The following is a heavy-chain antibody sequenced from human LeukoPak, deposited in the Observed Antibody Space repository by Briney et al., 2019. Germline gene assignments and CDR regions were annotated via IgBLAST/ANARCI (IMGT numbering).Heavy chain of an antibody. D-gene: IGHD1-26*01. CDR1: GGSFSGYY. J-gene: IGHJ4*02. CDR3: ARGLYNSYSGSYYFDY. Sequence: SETLSLTCAVYGGSFSGYYWSWIRQPPGKGLDWIGEINHSGSTNYNPSLKSRVTISVDTSKNQFSLRLSSVTAADTAVYYCARGLYNSYSGSYYFDYWGQGTLVTVSS. CDR2: INHSGST. V-gene: IGHV4-34*01.